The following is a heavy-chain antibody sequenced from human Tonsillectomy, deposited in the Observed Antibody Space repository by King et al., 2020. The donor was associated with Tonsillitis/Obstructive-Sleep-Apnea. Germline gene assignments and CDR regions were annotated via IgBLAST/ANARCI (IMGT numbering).Heavy chain of an antibody. V-gene: IGHV1-69*01. Sequence: VQLVESGAEVKKPGSSVKVSCKASGGTFSSYAISWVRQAPGQGLEWMGGIIPIFGKANYAQKFQGRVKFTADDSTSTAYMERSSLGSEDTAVYYCARDDRPRYCSSTSCYDYYYYYMDVWGKGTTVTVSS. CDR3: ARDDRPRYCSSTSCYDYYYYYMDV. D-gene: IGHD2-2*01. CDR1: GGTFSSYA. CDR2: IIPIFGKA. J-gene: IGHJ6*03.